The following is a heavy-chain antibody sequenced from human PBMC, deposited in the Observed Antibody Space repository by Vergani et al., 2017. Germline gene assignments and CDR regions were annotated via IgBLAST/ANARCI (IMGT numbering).Heavy chain of an antibody. Sequence: QVQLAESGPGLVKPSETLSLTCTVSGGSFNTYYWSWIRQSPGKGLEWIGYIYSTGSTNYNPSLNSRVTMSVDTSKNQFSLKLRSATAADTAVYFCARVMYRDEASTGYRLEGMDIWGQGTTVTISS. D-gene: IGHD3-9*01. CDR3: ARVMYRDEASTGYRLEGMDI. CDR1: GGSFNTYY. J-gene: IGHJ6*02. V-gene: IGHV4-59*13. CDR2: IYSTGST.